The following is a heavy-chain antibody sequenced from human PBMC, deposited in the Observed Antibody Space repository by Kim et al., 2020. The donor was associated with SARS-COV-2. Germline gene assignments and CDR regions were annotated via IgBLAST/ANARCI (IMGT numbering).Heavy chain of an antibody. D-gene: IGHD3-9*01. J-gene: IGHJ4*02. V-gene: IGHV3-43*01. Sequence: GGSLRLSCAASGFTFDDYTMHWVRQAPGKGLEWVSLISWDGGSTYYADSVKGRFTISRDYSKNSLYLQMNSLRTEDTALYYCAKPRKRYDILTGYYDYWGQGTLVTVSS. CDR1: GFTFDDYT. CDR2: ISWDGGST. CDR3: AKPRKRYDILTGYYDY.